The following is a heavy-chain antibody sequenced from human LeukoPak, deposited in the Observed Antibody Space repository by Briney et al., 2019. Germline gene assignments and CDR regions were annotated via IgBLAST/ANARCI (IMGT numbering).Heavy chain of an antibody. D-gene: IGHD6-13*01. CDR3: AKVGRIAAD. J-gene: IGHJ4*02. V-gene: IGHV3-30*02. CDR2: IWYDGSNK. CDR1: GFTFSSYG. Sequence: GGSLRLSCAASGFTFSSYGMHWVRQAPGKGLEWVAVIWYDGSNKYYADSVKGRFTISRDNSKNTLYLQMNSLRAEDTALYYCAKVGRIAADWGQGTLVTVSS.